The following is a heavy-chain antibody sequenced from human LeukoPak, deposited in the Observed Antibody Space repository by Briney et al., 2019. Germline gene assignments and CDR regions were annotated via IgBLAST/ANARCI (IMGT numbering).Heavy chain of an antibody. Sequence: GGSLRLSCAAFGFTFSSYSMNWVRQAPGKGLEWVSSISSSSYIYYADSVKGRFTISRDNAKNSLYLQMNSLRAEDTAVYYCARVRWELRIYYYYYMDVWGKGTTVTISS. CDR1: GFTFSSYS. CDR2: ISSSSYI. D-gene: IGHD1-26*01. CDR3: ARVRWELRIYYYYYMDV. J-gene: IGHJ6*03. V-gene: IGHV3-21*01.